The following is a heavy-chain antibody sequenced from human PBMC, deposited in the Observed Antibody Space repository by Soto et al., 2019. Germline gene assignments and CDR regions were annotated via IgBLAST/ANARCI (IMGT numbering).Heavy chain of an antibody. CDR2: IYYSGST. V-gene: IGHV4-59*08. D-gene: IGHD3-9*01. CDR1: GGSISSYY. Sequence: SETLSLTCTVSGGSISSYYWSWIRQPPGKGLEWIGYIYYSGSTNYNPSLKSRVTISVDTSKNQFSLKLSSVTAADTAVYYCARSLRYFDWSYMDVWGKGTTVTVYS. CDR3: ARSLRYFDWSYMDV. J-gene: IGHJ6*03.